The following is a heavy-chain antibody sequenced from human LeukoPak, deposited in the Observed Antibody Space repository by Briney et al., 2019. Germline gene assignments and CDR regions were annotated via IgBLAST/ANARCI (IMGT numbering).Heavy chain of an antibody. CDR2: IYHSGST. D-gene: IGHD1-26*01. CDR1: GGSISSGGYS. V-gene: IGHV4-30-2*01. CDR3: ARGWDNWFDS. Sequence: SETLSLTCAVSGGSISSGGYSWSWIRQPPGKGLEWIGYIYHSGSTYYNPSLKSRVTISVDRSKNQFSLKLSSVTAADTAVYYCARGWDNWFDSWGQGTLVTVSS. J-gene: IGHJ5*01.